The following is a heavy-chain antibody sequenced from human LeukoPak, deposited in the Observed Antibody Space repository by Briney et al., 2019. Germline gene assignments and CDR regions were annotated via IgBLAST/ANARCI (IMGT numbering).Heavy chain of an antibody. CDR1: GGTFSSYA. J-gene: IGHJ4*02. V-gene: IGHV1-69*04. CDR2: IIPILGIA. Sequence: EASVKVSCKASGGTFSSYAISWVRQAPGQGLEWMGRIIPILGIANYAQKFQGRVTITADKSTSTAYMELSSLRSEDTAVYYCAREEEFLDSKQQLVVYYFDYWGQGTLVTVSS. CDR3: AREEEFLDSKQQLVVYYFDY. D-gene: IGHD6-13*01.